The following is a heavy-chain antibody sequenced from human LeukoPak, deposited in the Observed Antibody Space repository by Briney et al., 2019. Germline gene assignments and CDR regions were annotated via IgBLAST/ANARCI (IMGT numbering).Heavy chain of an antibody. CDR2: INPNSGGT. D-gene: IGHD3-22*01. CDR1: GYTFTGYY. Sequence: ASVKVSCKASGYTFTGYYMHWVRQPPGQGLEWMGWINPNSGGTNYAQKFQGRVTITRDTSISTAYMELSRLRSDDTAVYYCARGHDSSGYIPDYWGQGTLVTVPS. CDR3: ARGHDSSGYIPDY. V-gene: IGHV1-2*02. J-gene: IGHJ4*02.